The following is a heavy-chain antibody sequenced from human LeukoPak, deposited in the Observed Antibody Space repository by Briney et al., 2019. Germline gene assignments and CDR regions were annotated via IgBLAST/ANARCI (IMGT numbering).Heavy chain of an antibody. Sequence: ASMKVSCKGSGYTFTNYAVHWVRQAPGQRLEWLGWINPGNGDTKYSQNFQGRVTVTSDTSAATAYVELNSLTSEDTAVYYCARERWHCRVNCYSVYYYALDVWGQGTTVTVSS. CDR1: GYTFTNYA. CDR2: INPGNGDT. D-gene: IGHD2-15*01. CDR3: ARERWHCRVNCYSVYYYALDV. J-gene: IGHJ6*02. V-gene: IGHV1-3*01.